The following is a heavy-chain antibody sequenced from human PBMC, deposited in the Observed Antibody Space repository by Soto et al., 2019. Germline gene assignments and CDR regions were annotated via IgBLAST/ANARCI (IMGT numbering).Heavy chain of an antibody. J-gene: IGHJ4*02. V-gene: IGHV1-8*01. CDR1: EYTFANHD. CDR2: MNPNSGNS. D-gene: IGHD3-16*01. CDR3: ARGRGGWPHEKPGDY. Sequence: QVQLVQSGAELKEPGASVKVSCTASEYTFANHDINWVRQAPGRGLEWMGWMNPNSGNSGFAQKVQDRGTMTRDTSRETANMAPRTLRPEHTSVYYCARGRGGWPHEKPGDYWGQGTLVTV.